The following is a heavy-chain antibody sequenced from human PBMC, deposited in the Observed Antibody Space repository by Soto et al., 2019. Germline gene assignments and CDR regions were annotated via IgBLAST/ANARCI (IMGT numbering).Heavy chain of an antibody. D-gene: IGHD3-16*01. CDR1: GFFFDNYA. CDR2: LIDNSEIV. CDR3: VISTEKFYADVNY. V-gene: IGHV3-9*01. J-gene: IGHJ4*02. Sequence: GGSLRLSCVTSGFFFDNYAMHWVRQAPGNRAEWDSCLIDNSEIVVYADSVNGRFTISRDNAKKSLFLQMNKLRPEHTALYHGVISTEKFYADVNYWGEGIQVTVTA.